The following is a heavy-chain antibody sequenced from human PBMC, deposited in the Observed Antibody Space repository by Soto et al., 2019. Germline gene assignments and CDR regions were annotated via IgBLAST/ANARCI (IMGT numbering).Heavy chain of an antibody. V-gene: IGHV6-1*01. CDR2: TYCRSQWHY. CDR3: VRLVGNSGLDY. J-gene: IGHJ4*02. CDR1: GDSVSSNSVV. Sequence: QVQLQQSGPVLVKPSQTLSLTCAIYGDSVSSNSVVWNWIRQSPSRGLEWVGRTYCRSQWHYEGAVVVQSRIRINPDTSKNQVSRPLDSVRTEDSAVYFCVRLVGNSGLDYWGQGTLVTVSS. D-gene: IGHD1-26*01.